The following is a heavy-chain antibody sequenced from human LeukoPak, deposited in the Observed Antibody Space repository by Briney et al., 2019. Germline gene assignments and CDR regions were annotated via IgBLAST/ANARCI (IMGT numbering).Heavy chain of an antibody. D-gene: IGHD3-10*01. Sequence: AASVKVSCKASGGTFSSYAISWVRQAPGQGLEWTGRIIPILGIANYAQKFQGRVTITADKSTSTAYMELSSLRSEDTAVYYCARDGAYGSGSYYNSASDYWGQGTLVTVSS. CDR3: ARDGAYGSGSYYNSASDY. V-gene: IGHV1-69*04. J-gene: IGHJ4*02. CDR2: IIPILGIA. CDR1: GGTFSSYA.